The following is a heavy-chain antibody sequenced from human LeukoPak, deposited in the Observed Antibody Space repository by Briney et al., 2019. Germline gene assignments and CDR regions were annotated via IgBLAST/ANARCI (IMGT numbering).Heavy chain of an antibody. D-gene: IGHD3-22*01. J-gene: IGHJ4*02. CDR2: IYYSGST. V-gene: IGHV4-59*01. CDR1: GGSISSYY. CDR3: ARVGRRYYDSSGYYYFDY. Sequence: SSETLSLTCTVSGGSISSYYWSWIRQPPGKGLEWIGYIYYSGSTNYNPSLKSRVTISVDTSKNQFSLKLSSVTAADTAVYYCARVGRRYYDSSGYYYFDYWGQGTLVTVSS.